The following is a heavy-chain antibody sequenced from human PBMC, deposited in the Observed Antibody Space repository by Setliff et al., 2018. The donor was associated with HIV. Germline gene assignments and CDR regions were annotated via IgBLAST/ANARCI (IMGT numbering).Heavy chain of an antibody. V-gene: IGHV4-59*01. CDR1: GGSINNYY. D-gene: IGHD1-26*01. J-gene: IGHJ2*01. Sequence: LSLTCTVSGGSINNYYWSWIRQPPGKGLEWIGYIYFNGNTNFNPSLESRLTMSVDSSKNQFSLKLSSVTAADTAVYYCVREVGYFDFWGRGTLVTVSS. CDR3: VREVGYFDF. CDR2: IYFNGNT.